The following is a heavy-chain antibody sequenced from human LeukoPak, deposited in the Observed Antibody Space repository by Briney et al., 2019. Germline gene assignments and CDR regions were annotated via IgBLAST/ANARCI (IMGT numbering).Heavy chain of an antibody. D-gene: IGHD6-6*01. CDR3: ARDSGSSPRFDP. CDR2: IYFSRST. V-gene: IGHV4-59*01. J-gene: IGHJ5*02. Sequence: PSETLSLTCTVSGGYISSYYWSWIRQSPGKGLEWIGYIYFSRSTKCNPSLKSRVTISGDTSKNQFSLKLSSVTAADTAVYYCARDSGSSPRFDPWGQGTLVTVSS. CDR1: GGYISSYY.